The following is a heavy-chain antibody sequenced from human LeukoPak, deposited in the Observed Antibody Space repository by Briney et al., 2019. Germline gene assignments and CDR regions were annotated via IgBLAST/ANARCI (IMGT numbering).Heavy chain of an antibody. Sequence: SETLSLTCAVYGGSSSGYYWSWIRQPPGKGLEWIGEINHSGSTNYNPSLKSRVTISVDTSKNQFSLKLRSVTAADTAVYYCARDRGRASYYYGMDVWGQGTTVTVSS. CDR2: INHSGST. J-gene: IGHJ6*02. CDR3: ARDRGRASYYYGMDV. CDR1: GGSSSGYY. V-gene: IGHV4-34*01.